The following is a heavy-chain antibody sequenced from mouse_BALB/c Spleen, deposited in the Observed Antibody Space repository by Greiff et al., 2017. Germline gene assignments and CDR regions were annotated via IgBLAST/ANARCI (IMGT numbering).Heavy chain of an antibody. CDR3: ARDDRGTSDY. J-gene: IGHJ2*01. Sequence: EVKLVESGGGLVQPGGSLKLSCAASGFTFSSYGMSWVRQTPDKRLELVATINSNGGSTYYPDSVKGRFTISRDNAKNTLYLQMSSLKSEDTAMYYCARDDRGTSDYWGQGTTLTVSS. D-gene: IGHD1-3*01. CDR1: GFTFSSYG. V-gene: IGHV5-6-3*01. CDR2: INSNGGST.